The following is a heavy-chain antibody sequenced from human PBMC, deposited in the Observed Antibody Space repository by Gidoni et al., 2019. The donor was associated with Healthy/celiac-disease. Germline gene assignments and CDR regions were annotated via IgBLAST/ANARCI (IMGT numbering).Heavy chain of an antibody. CDR2: ISSSSSNI. CDR3: AGVGRTAMVTTR. Sequence: EVQLVEAGGGLVKPGGSLRPPRAAPGLPFSMYSMNWVRRAPGKGLECVSSISSSSSNIYYADSVKGRFTISRDNAKNSLYLQMNSLRAEDTAVYCCAGVGRTAMVTTRWGQGTLVTVSS. CDR1: GLPFSMYS. V-gene: IGHV3-21*01. J-gene: IGHJ4*02. D-gene: IGHD5-18*01.